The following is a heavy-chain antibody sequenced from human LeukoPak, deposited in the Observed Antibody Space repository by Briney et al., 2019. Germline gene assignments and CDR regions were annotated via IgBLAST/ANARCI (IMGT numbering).Heavy chain of an antibody. D-gene: IGHD3-3*01. V-gene: IGHV4-34*01. CDR2: INHSGST. J-gene: IGHJ5*02. Sequence: PSETLSLTCAVYGVSFSGYYWSWIRQPPGKGLEWIGEINHSGSTNYNPSLKSRVTISVDTSKNQFSLKLSSVTAADTAVYYCARRAIFGVVPNRGFDPWGQGTLVTVSS. CDR3: ARRAIFGVVPNRGFDP. CDR1: GVSFSGYY.